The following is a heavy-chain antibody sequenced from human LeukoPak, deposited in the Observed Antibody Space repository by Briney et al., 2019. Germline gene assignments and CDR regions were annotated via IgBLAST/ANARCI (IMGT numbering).Heavy chain of an antibody. CDR2: INPSGGST. CDR1: GYTFTSYY. J-gene: IGHJ4*02. Sequence: GASVNVSCKASGYTFTSYYMHWVRQAPGQGLEWMGIINPSGGSTSYAQKFQGRVTMTRDTSTSTVYMELSSLRSEDTAVYYCARDQRLEYYFDYWGQGTLVTVSS. V-gene: IGHV1-46*01. D-gene: IGHD3-3*01. CDR3: ARDQRLEYYFDY.